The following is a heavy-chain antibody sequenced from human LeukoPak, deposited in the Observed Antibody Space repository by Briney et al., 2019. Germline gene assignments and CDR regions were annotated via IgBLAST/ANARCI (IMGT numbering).Heavy chain of an antibody. CDR3: AKDGGSGWDFDY. CDR2: ISYDGSNK. D-gene: IGHD6-19*01. V-gene: IGHV3-30*18. J-gene: IGHJ4*02. CDR1: GFTFSSYG. Sequence: PGRSLRLSCAASGFTFSSYGMHWVRQAPGKGLEWVAVISYDGSNKCYADAVKGRFTISRDNSKNTLYLQMNSLRAEDTAVYYCAKDGGSGWDFDYWGQGTLVTVSS.